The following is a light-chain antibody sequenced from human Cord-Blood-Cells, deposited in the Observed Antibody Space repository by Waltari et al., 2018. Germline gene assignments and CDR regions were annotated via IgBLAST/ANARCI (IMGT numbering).Light chain of an antibody. CDR3: QQSYSTPLT. CDR1: QSISSY. J-gene: IGKJ4*01. V-gene: IGKV1-39*01. Sequence: DIQITQPPSSLSASVEDRVTITCRASQSISSYLNWYEQKPGNAPKLLIYVASSLQSGVPSRFSGSGSGRHFTLTSSRLQPECSASYYWQQSYSTPLTFGGGTKVEIK. CDR2: VAS.